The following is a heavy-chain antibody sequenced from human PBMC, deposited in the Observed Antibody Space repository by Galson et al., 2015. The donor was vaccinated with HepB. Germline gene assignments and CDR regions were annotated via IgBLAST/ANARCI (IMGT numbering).Heavy chain of an antibody. CDR2: IYSGGST. D-gene: IGHD5-18*01. Sequence: SLRLSCAASGFTVSSNYMSWVRQAPGKGLEWVSVIYSGGSTYYADSVRGRFTISRDNSKNTLYLQMNSLRAEDTAVYYCARVDTGAMDYWGQGTLVTVSS. V-gene: IGHV3-53*01. J-gene: IGHJ4*02. CDR1: GFTVSSNY. CDR3: ARVDTGAMDY.